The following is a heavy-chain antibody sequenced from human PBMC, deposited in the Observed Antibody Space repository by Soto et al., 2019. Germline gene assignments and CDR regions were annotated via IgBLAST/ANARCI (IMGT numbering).Heavy chain of an antibody. D-gene: IGHD6-25*01. CDR2: IIPMFAIA. J-gene: IGHJ6*02. CDR3: ARDGAANYYYGMDV. V-gene: IGHV1-69*08. Sequence: QVQLVQSGAEVKKPGSSVKVSCKASGGTFSSYTINWVRQAPGQGLEWMGRIIPMFAIANYAQNFQGRVTISADKSTNTAYMELSNLRSEDTAVYYCARDGAANYYYGMDVWGQGTTVTVSS. CDR1: GGTFSSYT.